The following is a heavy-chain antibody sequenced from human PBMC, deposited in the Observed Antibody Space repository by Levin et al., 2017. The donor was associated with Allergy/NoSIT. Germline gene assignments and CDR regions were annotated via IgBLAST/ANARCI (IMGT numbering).Heavy chain of an antibody. CDR1: GFTFSSYG. Sequence: LSLPCAASGFTFSSYGMHWVRQAPGKGLEWVAVISYDGSNKYYADSVKGRFTISRDNSKNTLYLQMNSLRAEDTAVYYCAKGQSTIAVAGISGAFDIWGQGTMVTVSS. CDR3: AKGQSTIAVAGISGAFDI. CDR2: ISYDGSNK. V-gene: IGHV3-30*18. D-gene: IGHD6-19*01. J-gene: IGHJ3*02.